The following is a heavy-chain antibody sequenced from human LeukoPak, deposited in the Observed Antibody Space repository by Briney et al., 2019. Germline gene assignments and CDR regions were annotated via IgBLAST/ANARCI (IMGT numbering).Heavy chain of an antibody. CDR2: ISSSGSTI. D-gene: IGHD3-10*01. J-gene: IGHJ3*02. CDR3: ASLAGVKRAFDI. V-gene: IGHV3-11*04. Sequence: GGSLRLSCAASGFAFSDYYMSWIRQAPGKGLEWVSYISSSGSTIYYADSVKGRFTISRDNAKNSLYLQMNSLRAEDTAVYYCASLAGVKRAFDIWGQGTMVTVSS. CDR1: GFAFSDYY.